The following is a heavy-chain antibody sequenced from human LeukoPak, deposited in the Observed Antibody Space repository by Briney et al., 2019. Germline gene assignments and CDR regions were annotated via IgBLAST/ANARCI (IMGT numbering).Heavy chain of an antibody. Sequence: GGSLRLSCAASGFTFNNAWMHWVRQAPGKGLEWVGRVKSKAAGETTDYAAPVKGRFTISRDDSKNTLYLQMNSLKSKDTAMYYCTTDLPGCNTNCYHAFDIWGQGTVVTVSS. CDR1: GFTFNNAW. V-gene: IGHV3-15*01. J-gene: IGHJ3*02. D-gene: IGHD2-2*01. CDR2: VKSKAAGETT. CDR3: TTDLPGCNTNCYHAFDI.